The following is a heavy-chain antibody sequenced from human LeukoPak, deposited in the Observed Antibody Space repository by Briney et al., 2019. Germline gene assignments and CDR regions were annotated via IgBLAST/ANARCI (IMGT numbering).Heavy chain of an antibody. CDR3: ARDQSEVVGTTFGESFDY. Sequence: VASVKVSCKASGYTFTGYYMHWMRQAPGQGLEWMGWINPNSGGTNYAQKFQGRVTMTRDTSISTAYMELSRLRSDDTAVYYCARDQSEVVGTTFGESFDYWGQGTLVTVSS. CDR2: INPNSGGT. V-gene: IGHV1-2*02. J-gene: IGHJ4*02. CDR1: GYTFTGYY. D-gene: IGHD3-16*01.